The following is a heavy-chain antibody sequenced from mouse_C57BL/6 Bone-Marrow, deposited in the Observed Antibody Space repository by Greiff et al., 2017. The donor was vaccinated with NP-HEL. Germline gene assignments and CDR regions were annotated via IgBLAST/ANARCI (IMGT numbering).Heavy chain of an antibody. CDR1: GFTFRSSA. CDR2: ISDGGSYT. D-gene: IGHD1-3*01. Sequence: EVQRVESGGGLVKPGGSLKLSCAASGFTFRSSAMSWVRQTPEKRLEWVATISDGGSYTYYPDNVKGRFTISRDNAKNNLYLQMSHLKSEDTAMYYCANSGYWGQGTTLTVSS. CDR3: ANSGY. V-gene: IGHV5-4*01. J-gene: IGHJ2*01.